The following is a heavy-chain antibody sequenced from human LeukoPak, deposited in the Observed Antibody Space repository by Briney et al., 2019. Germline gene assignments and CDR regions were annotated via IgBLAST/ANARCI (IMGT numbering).Heavy chain of an antibody. Sequence: PSETLSLTCTVSGDSISSYYWSWIRQPPGKGLEWIGYIYYSGSTNYNPSLKSRVTISVDTSKNQFSLKLSSVTAADTAVYYCARDSSRGPLDYWGQGTLVTVSS. CDR1: GDSISSYY. D-gene: IGHD3-10*01. CDR3: ARDSSRGPLDY. V-gene: IGHV4-59*01. J-gene: IGHJ4*02. CDR2: IYYSGST.